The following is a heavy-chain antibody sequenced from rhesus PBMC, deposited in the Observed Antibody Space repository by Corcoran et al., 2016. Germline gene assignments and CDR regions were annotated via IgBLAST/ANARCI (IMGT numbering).Heavy chain of an antibody. Sequence: QVQLVQSGAEVKKPGSSVKVSCKASGYTFTDYYMHWVRHAPRQGLEWMGWITPYNGNTKYAQKFQGRCTMTRVTSTSTAYMELSSLRSEDTAVYYCARGYCSGIYCYVGYYFDYWGQGVLVTVSS. V-gene: IGHV1S2*01. CDR2: ITPYNGNT. CDR1: GYTFTDYY. J-gene: IGHJ4*01. CDR3: ARGYCSGIYCYVGYYFDY. D-gene: IGHD2-27*01.